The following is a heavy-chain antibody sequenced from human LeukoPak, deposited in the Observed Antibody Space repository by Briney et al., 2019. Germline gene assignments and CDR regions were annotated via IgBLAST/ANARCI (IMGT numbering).Heavy chain of an antibody. CDR3: ARDFSDFTIFGVVISRGVVDY. CDR1: GFTFSSYA. J-gene: IGHJ4*02. D-gene: IGHD3-3*01. Sequence: GGSLRLSCAASGFTFSSYAMHWVRQAPGKGLEWVAVISYDGSNKYYADSVKGRFTISRDNSKNTLYLQMNSLRAEDTAVYYCARDFSDFTIFGVVISRGVVDYWGQGTLVTVSS. CDR2: ISYDGSNK. V-gene: IGHV3-30-3*01.